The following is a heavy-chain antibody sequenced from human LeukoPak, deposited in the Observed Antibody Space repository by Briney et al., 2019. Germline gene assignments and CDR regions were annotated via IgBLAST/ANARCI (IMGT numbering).Heavy chain of an antibody. J-gene: IGHJ5*02. CDR2: IIPIFGTA. CDR3: ARDCPPYSSGWYADS. Sequence: SVKVSCKASGYTFTSYGISWVRQAPGQGLEWMGGIIPIFGTANYAQKFQGRVTITADESTSPAYMELSSLRSDDTAVYYCARDCPPYSSGWYADSWGQGTLVTVSS. V-gene: IGHV1-69*13. D-gene: IGHD6-19*01. CDR1: GYTFTSYG.